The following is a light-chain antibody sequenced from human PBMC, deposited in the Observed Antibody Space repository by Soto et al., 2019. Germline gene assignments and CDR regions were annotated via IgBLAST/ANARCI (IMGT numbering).Light chain of an antibody. V-gene: IGLV2-8*01. CDR3: SSYAGNNHLL. Sequence: QSALTQPPSASGFPGQSVTISCTGTRSDVGDYNYVSWYQQHPGKAPQLMIYEVNKRPSGVPDRFSGSKSGNTASLTVSGFQAEDEADYYCSSYAGNNHLLFGGGTKVTVL. CDR2: EVN. J-gene: IGLJ2*01. CDR1: RSDVGDYNY.